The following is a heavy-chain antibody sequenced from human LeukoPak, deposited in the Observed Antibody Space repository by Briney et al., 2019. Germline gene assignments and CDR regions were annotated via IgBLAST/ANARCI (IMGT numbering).Heavy chain of an antibody. CDR2: INEDGSTT. CDR1: GFTFSSNW. Sequence: GGSLRLSCAASGFTFSSNWMHWVRQAPGKGLVWVSRINEDGSTTNYADSVKGRSTIFRDNAKNTLYLQMNSLRAEDTAVYYCVRDLGGKSGHWGQGTLVTVSS. CDR3: VRDLGGKSGH. V-gene: IGHV3-74*01. D-gene: IGHD1-26*01. J-gene: IGHJ4*02.